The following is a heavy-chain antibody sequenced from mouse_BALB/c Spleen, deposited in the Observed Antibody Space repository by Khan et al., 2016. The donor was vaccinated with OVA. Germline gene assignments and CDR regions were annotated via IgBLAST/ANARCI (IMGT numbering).Heavy chain of an antibody. CDR2: ISSGGSYT. D-gene: IGHD1-1*01. Sequence: EVELVESGGDLVKPEGSLKLSCAASGFTFSTYGMSWVRQTPDKRLEWVATISSGGSYTYYPASVQGRFTISRDNAKNTLYLQMSRLTSQDTTMLYCARLAYYYDSEGVAYWGQGTLVTVSA. CDR3: ARLAYYYDSEGVAY. J-gene: IGHJ3*01. V-gene: IGHV5-6*01. CDR1: GFTFSTYG.